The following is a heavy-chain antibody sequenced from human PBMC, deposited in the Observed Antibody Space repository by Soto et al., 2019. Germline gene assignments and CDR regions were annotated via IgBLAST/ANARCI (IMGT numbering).Heavy chain of an antibody. CDR2: ISGSDGST. D-gene: IGHD6-13*01. CDR1: GFSFSSYA. V-gene: IGHV3-23*01. CDR3: ARDRERDAWYEDY. Sequence: GSLRLSCVASGFSFSSYAMSWVRQAPGKGLEWVSVISGSDGSTYYADSVKGRFTISRDNSKNTLYLQMNSLRAQDTAVYYCARDRERDAWYEDYWGQGTLVTVSS. J-gene: IGHJ4*02.